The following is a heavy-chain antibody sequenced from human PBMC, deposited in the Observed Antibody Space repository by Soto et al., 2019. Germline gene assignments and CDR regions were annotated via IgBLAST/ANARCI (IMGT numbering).Heavy chain of an antibody. J-gene: IGHJ5*02. CDR1: GGSISSYY. D-gene: IGHD3-10*01. CDR2: IYYSGST. V-gene: IGHV4-59*01. Sequence: QVQLQESGPGLVKPSETLSLTCTVSGGSISSYYWSWIRQPPGKGLEWIGYIYYSGSTNYNPSLKSRVTISVDTSKNQFSLKLSSVTAADTAVYYCARYPKVRGGVGWFDPWGQGTLVTVSS. CDR3: ARYPKVRGGVGWFDP.